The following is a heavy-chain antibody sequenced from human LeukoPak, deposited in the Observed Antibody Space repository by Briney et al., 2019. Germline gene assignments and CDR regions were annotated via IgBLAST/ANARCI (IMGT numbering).Heavy chain of an antibody. CDR1: GFTFSSYA. J-gene: IGHJ4*02. CDR2: ISGSGSST. V-gene: IGHV3-23*01. D-gene: IGHD3-22*01. Sequence: GGSLRLSCAASGFTFSSYAMSWVRQAPGKGLEWVSAISGSGSSTYYADSVKGRFTISRDNSKNTLFLQMNSLRAEDTAVYHCAKAHYDSSGYYFDYWGQGTLVTVSS. CDR3: AKAHYDSSGYYFDY.